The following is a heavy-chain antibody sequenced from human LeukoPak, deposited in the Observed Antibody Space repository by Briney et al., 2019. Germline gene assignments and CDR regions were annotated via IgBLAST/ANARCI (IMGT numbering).Heavy chain of an antibody. V-gene: IGHV3-11*06. D-gene: IGHD5-24*01. CDR2: ISGGSSYT. CDR1: GFTVGTNS. Sequence: GGSLRLSCAASGFTVGTNSMSWVRQAPGKGLEWVSYISGGSSYTNYADSVKGRFTISRDNAKNSLYLQMNSLRAEDTAVYYCARSSDGYLDYWGQGTLVTVSS. J-gene: IGHJ4*02. CDR3: ARSSDGYLDY.